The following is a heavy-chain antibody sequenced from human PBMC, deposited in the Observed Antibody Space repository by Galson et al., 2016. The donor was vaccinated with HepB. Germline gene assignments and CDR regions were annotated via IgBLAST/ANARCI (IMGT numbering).Heavy chain of an antibody. CDR3: ARGGYGDYLDY. D-gene: IGHD4-17*01. CDR2: ISAYNGNT. J-gene: IGHJ4*02. Sequence: SVKVSCKASGYTFTSYSINWVRQAPGQGLEWMGWISAYNGNTHYAQKLQGRVTMTTDTSTSTVYMELSSLRSEDTAVYYCARGGYGDYLDYWGQGTLVTVSS. V-gene: IGHV1-18*01. CDR1: GYTFTSYS.